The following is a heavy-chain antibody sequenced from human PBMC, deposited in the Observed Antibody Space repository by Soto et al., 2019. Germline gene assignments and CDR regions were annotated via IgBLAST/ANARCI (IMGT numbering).Heavy chain of an antibody. J-gene: IGHJ6*02. CDR3: ARHGVDTAMVANHYYYYYGMDV. Sequence: GQSLKISCKGSGFSFTSYWVAWVRQMPGKGLEWMGIVYPGDSETRYNSSFQGRVTISADKSISTAYLQWSSLKTSDTAMYYCARHGVDTAMVANHYYYYYGMDVWGQGTTVTVSS. CDR2: VYPGDSET. V-gene: IGHV5-51*01. CDR1: GFSFTSYW. D-gene: IGHD5-18*01.